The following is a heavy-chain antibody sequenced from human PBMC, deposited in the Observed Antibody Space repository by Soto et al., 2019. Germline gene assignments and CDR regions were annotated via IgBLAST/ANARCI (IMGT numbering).Heavy chain of an antibody. Sequence: EVQLLESGGGLVQPGGSLRLSCAASGFSFSTFEMSWVRQAPGRGLEWVSFISDDGSRTYYADAVKGRFTISRDNSKHTVYLQMSGLTAEDTAVYACVKGGWLDCWGQGTLVTVSS. CDR1: GFSFSTFE. J-gene: IGHJ5*01. CDR2: ISDDGSRT. V-gene: IGHV3-23*01. D-gene: IGHD3-16*01. CDR3: VKGGWLDC.